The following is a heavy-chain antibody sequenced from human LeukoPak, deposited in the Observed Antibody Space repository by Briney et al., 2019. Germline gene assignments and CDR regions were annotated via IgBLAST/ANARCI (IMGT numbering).Heavy chain of an antibody. CDR1: GYSFSNYW. J-gene: IGHJ4*02. V-gene: IGHV5-51*01. CDR3: AIPPGYCGNDCSFDH. CDR2: IYLGDYET. D-gene: IGHD2-21*02. Sequence: GESLKISCEGSGYSFSNYWIGWVRQIPGKGLEWMGIIYLGDYETTYSPSFQGLVTISVDKSISTAYLQWSSLKASDTAMYYCAIPPGYCGNDCSFDHWGQGTLVTVSS.